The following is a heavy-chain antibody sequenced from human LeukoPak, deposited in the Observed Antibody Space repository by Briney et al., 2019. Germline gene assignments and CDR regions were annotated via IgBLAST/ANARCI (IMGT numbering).Heavy chain of an antibody. D-gene: IGHD7-27*01. CDR2: ISSSSSYI. J-gene: IGHJ4*02. Sequence: PGGSLRLSCAASGFTFSSYRMNWVRQAPGKGLEWVSSISSSSSYIYYADSVKGRFTISRDNSKNTLYLQMNTLRAEDTAVYYCARKDLGFDYWGQGTLVTVSS. CDR3: ARKDLGFDY. V-gene: IGHV3-21*04. CDR1: GFTFSSYR.